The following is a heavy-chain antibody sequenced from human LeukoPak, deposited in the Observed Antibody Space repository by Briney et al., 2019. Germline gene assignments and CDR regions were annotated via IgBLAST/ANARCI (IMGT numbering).Heavy chain of an antibody. Sequence: GGSLRLSCAASGFTFSSYAMSWVRQAPGKGLEWVSAIRGSGGSTYYADSVKGRFTISRDNSKNTLYLQMNSLRAEDTAVYYCAKGRDTMVRGVILTFDPWGQGTLVTVSS. D-gene: IGHD3-10*01. V-gene: IGHV3-23*01. CDR1: GFTFSSYA. CDR2: IRGSGGST. CDR3: AKGRDTMVRGVILTFDP. J-gene: IGHJ5*02.